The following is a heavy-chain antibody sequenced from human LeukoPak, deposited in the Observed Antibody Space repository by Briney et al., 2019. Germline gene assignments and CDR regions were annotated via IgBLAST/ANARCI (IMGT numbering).Heavy chain of an antibody. CDR3: ARRVGGIERAFDY. Sequence: ASVKVSCKASGYTFTSYGISWVRQAPGQGLEWMGIIYPGDSDTRYSPSFQGQVTISADKSISTAYLQWSSLKASDTAMYYCARRVGGIERAFDYWGQGTLVTVSS. V-gene: IGHV5-51*01. J-gene: IGHJ4*02. CDR2: IYPGDSDT. CDR1: GYTFTSYG. D-gene: IGHD6-13*01.